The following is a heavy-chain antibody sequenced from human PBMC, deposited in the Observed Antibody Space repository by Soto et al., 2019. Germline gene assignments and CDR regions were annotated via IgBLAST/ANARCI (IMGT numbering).Heavy chain of an antibody. V-gene: IGHV3-48*03. CDR2: ITSSGGAT. CDR3: ARGDCNISCYIGF. CDR1: GFGFSNYE. J-gene: IGHJ4*02. Sequence: EVQLVESGGGLVQPGGSLRLSCAASGFGFSNYEMNWVRQAPGKGLEWVSYITSSGGATMYADSVKGRFTISRDNAKDSLYLQMNSLRVEDTAVYYCARGDCNISCYIGFWGQGALVTVSS. D-gene: IGHD2-2*02.